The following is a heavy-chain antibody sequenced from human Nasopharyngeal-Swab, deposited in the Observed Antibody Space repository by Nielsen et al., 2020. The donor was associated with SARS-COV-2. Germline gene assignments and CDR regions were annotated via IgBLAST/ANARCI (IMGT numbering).Heavy chain of an antibody. Sequence: SETLSLTCAISGASVSSNTAAWNWLRQSPSRGLEWLGRTYSRSKWYYDYAVSVKSRITINPDTSKNQFSLQLNSVTPEDTAVYYCAREVTGWSTRFDPWGQGTLVTVSS. CDR3: AREVTGWSTRFDP. V-gene: IGHV6-1*01. CDR2: TYSRSKWYY. D-gene: IGHD6-19*01. CDR1: GASVSSNTAA. J-gene: IGHJ5*02.